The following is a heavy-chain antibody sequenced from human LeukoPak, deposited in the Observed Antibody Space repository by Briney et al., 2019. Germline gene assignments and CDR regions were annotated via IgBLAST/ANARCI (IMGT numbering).Heavy chain of an antibody. Sequence: GGSLRLSCAASGFTFSSYAMSWVRQAPGKGLEWVSAISGSGGSTYYADSVKGRFTISRDNSKNSLYLQMNSLRTEDTALYYCAKDNYYGSGSYTNSFDYWGQGTLVTVSS. J-gene: IGHJ4*02. CDR2: ISGSGGST. CDR1: GFTFSSYA. V-gene: IGHV3-23*01. D-gene: IGHD3-10*01. CDR3: AKDNYYGSGSYTNSFDY.